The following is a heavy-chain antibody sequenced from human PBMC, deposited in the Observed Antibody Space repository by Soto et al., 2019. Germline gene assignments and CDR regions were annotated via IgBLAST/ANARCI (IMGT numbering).Heavy chain of an antibody. CDR2: IWYDESKK. D-gene: IGHD2-2*01. V-gene: IGHV3-33*01. Sequence: QVQLVESGGGVVQPGGSLRLSCAASGFRFNNYGMHWVRQAPGKGLEWVAVIWYDESKKYYINSVKGRFTISRDNSKNTLFLQMNSLRAEDTAVYYCARSIGVVPATIGLDYWGQGTLVSVSP. CDR1: GFRFNNYG. J-gene: IGHJ4*02. CDR3: ARSIGVVPATIGLDY.